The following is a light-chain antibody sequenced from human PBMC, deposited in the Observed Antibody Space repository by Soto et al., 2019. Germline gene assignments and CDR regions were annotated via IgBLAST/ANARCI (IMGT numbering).Light chain of an antibody. CDR2: GVT. CDR3: TSYTRSSTWV. CDR1: SGDIGIYNF. V-gene: IGLV2-14*01. J-gene: IGLJ7*01. Sequence: QSALTQPASVSGSLGQSITISCTGTSGDIGIYNFVSWFQQHPGKAPKLIIYGVTSRPSGISDRFSGSKSGNTASLTISGLQAEDEADYYCTSYTRSSTWVFGGGTQLTVL.